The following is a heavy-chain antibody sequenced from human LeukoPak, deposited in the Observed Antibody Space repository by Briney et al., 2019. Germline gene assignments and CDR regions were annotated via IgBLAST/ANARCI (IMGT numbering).Heavy chain of an antibody. Sequence: GGSLRLSXAASGFTFSNYAMSWVGQAPGKGLEWVSSISSSSSYIYYADSVKGRFTISRDNAKNSLYLQMNSLRAEDTAVYYCAREGVVVIGFDYWGQGTLVTVSS. CDR2: ISSSSSYI. CDR3: AREGVVVIGFDY. D-gene: IGHD3-22*01. J-gene: IGHJ4*02. CDR1: GFTFSNYA. V-gene: IGHV3-21*01.